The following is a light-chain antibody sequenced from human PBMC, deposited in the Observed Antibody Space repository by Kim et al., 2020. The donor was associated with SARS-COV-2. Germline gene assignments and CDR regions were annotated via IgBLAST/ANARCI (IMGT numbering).Light chain of an antibody. CDR2: DAS. CDR3: QQSSSWPP. CDR1: QSISSY. V-gene: IGKV3-11*01. Sequence: DIVLTQSPATLSLSPGESATLSCRASQSISSYLAWYQQKPGQAPRLLIYDASNRATGIPARFSGRGSGTDFTLTISSLEPEDFAVYYCQQSSSWPPFGQGTRLEIK. J-gene: IGKJ5*01.